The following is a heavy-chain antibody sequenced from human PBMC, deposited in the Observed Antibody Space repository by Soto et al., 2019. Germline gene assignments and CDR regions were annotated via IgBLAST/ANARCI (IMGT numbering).Heavy chain of an antibody. J-gene: IGHJ5*02. CDR1: GGSISSYC. CDR2: IYYSGST. V-gene: IGHV4-59*08. CDR3: ARRYSGTEDDNWFDP. Sequence: SETLSLTCTVSGGSISSYCWSWIRQPPGKGLEWIGYIYYSGSTNYNPSLKSRVTISVDTSKNQFSLKLSSVTAADTALYYCARRYSGTEDDNWFDPWGQGTLVTVSS. D-gene: IGHD1-26*01.